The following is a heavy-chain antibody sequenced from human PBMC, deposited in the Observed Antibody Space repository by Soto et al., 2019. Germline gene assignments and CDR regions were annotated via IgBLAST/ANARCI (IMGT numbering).Heavy chain of an antibody. J-gene: IGHJ4*02. CDR3: ARDMPYGAGSLAGCDY. D-gene: IGHD1-26*01. CDR2: VYHSGTT. CDR1: GVSITGSY. Sequence: ETLSLTCSVSGVSITGSYWSWIRQPPGKTLEWIGYVYHSGTTTHNPSLKSRVSISVDTSKNQFSLRLTSVIAADTAVYYCARDMPYGAGSLAGCDYWGQGILVTVSS. V-gene: IGHV4-59*01.